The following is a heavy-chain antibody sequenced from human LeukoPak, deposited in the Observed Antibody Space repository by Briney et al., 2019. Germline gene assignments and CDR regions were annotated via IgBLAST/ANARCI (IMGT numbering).Heavy chain of an antibody. CDR3: ARPVDYYYYMDV. J-gene: IGHJ6*03. CDR1: GGSISSSSYY. D-gene: IGHD2-15*01. Sequence: SETLSPTCTVSGGSISSSSYYWGWIRQPPGKGLEWIGSIYYSGSTYYNPSLKSRVTISVDTSKNQFSLKLSSVTAADTAVYYCARPVDYYYYMDVWGKGTTVTVSS. V-gene: IGHV4-39*01. CDR2: IYYSGST.